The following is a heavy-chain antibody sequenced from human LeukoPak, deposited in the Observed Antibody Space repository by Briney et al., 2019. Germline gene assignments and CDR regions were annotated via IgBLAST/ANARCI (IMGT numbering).Heavy chain of an antibody. Sequence: PGGSLRLSCAASGFTFSRYWMHWVRQAPGKGLVWVSRMNSDGSSTRYADSVKGRFTISRDNSKNTLYLQMNSLRAEDTAVYYCAKAKEGCSSTSCYAEDYYYYMDVWGKGTTVTISS. V-gene: IGHV3-74*01. CDR3: AKAKEGCSSTSCYAEDYYYYMDV. J-gene: IGHJ6*03. CDR1: GFTFSRYW. D-gene: IGHD2-2*01. CDR2: MNSDGSST.